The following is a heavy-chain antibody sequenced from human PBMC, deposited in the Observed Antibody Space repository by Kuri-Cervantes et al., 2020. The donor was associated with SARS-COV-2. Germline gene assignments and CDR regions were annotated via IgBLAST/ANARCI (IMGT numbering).Heavy chain of an antibody. D-gene: IGHD6-19*01. Sequence: GGSLRLSCAASGFTVSSNYMSWVRQAPGKGLEWVSVIYSGGSTYCADSVKGRFTISRDNSKNTLYLQMNSLRAEDTAVYYCARVEVAGMSYGMDVWGQGTTVTGSS. V-gene: IGHV3-66*02. CDR3: ARVEVAGMSYGMDV. CDR1: GFTVSSNY. CDR2: IYSGGST. J-gene: IGHJ6*02.